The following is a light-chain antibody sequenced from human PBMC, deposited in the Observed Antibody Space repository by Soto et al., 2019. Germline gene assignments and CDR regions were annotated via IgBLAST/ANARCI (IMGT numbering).Light chain of an antibody. V-gene: IGLV1-40*01. Sequence: QSVPTQPHSVSGAPGQRVTTSCTGSSSNIGAGYDVHWYQQLPGTAPKLLIHHNSTRPSGVPDRFSGSKSGTSAPLAITGLQAEDEADYYCQSYDSRLSGSRVFGTGTKLTVL. CDR1: SSNIGAGYD. CDR3: QSYDSRLSGSRV. CDR2: HNS. J-gene: IGLJ1*01.